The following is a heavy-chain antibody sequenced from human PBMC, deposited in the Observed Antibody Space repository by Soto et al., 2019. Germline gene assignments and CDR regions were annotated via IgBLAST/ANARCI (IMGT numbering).Heavy chain of an antibody. CDR2: VYYSGST. V-gene: IGHV4-61*01. J-gene: IGHJ5*02. CDR1: GGSVSNKTYY. D-gene: IGHD6-13*01. Sequence: KTSETLSLTCSVSGGSVSNKTYYWSWIRQPPGKRLEWIGYVYYSGSTNYNPSLKSRVTISVDTSKNQFSLKLSSVTAADTAVYYCARVPLGAAGYIYYNWFDPWGQGTLVTVSS. CDR3: ARVPLGAAGYIYYNWFDP.